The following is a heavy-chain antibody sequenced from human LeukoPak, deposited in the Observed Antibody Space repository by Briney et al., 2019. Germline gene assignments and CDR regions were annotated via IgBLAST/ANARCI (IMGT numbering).Heavy chain of an antibody. CDR1: EYGFGGYW. CDR3: ARLEYCSTTSCNRGGGLDY. V-gene: IGHV5-51*01. CDR2: IYPGDSDT. Sequence: GESLKISCKGSEYGFGGYWIGWVRQMPGKGLEWMGIIYPGDSDTRYSPSFQGQVTISADKSISTAYLHWSSLKASDTAMYYCARLEYCSTTSCNRGGGLDYWGQGTLVTVSS. J-gene: IGHJ4*02. D-gene: IGHD2-2*01.